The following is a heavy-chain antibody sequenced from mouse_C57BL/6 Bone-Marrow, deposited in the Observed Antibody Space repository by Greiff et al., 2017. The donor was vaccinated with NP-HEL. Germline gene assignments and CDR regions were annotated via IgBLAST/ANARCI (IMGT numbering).Heavy chain of an antibody. Sequence: VQLQQSGPVLVKPGASVKMSCKASGYTFTDYYMNWVKQSNGKSLEWIGVINPYNGGTSYNQKFKGKATLTVDKSSSTAYIELNSLTSEDSAVYYCARRGGSLRNAMDYWGQGTSVTVSS. CDR3: ARRGGSLRNAMDY. J-gene: IGHJ4*01. CDR2: INPYNGGT. V-gene: IGHV1-19*01. D-gene: IGHD1-1*01. CDR1: GYTFTDYY.